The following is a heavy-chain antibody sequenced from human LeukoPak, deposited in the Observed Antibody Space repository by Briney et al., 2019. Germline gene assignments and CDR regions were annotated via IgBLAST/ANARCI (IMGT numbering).Heavy chain of an antibody. CDR1: GGSISSSSYY. J-gene: IGHJ4*02. Sequence: SETLSLTCTVSGGSISSSSYYWGWIRQPPGKGLEWIGSTYYSGSTYYNPSLKSRVTISVDTSKNQFSLKLSSVTAADTAVYYCANGGGSSWYNGGYYFDYWGQGTLVTVSS. CDR2: TYYSGST. D-gene: IGHD6-13*01. CDR3: ANGGGSSWYNGGYYFDY. V-gene: IGHV4-39*01.